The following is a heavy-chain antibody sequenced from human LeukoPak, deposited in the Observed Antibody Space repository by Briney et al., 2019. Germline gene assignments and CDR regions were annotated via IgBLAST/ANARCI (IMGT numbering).Heavy chain of an antibody. CDR3: ARDVGGALDY. D-gene: IGHD4-17*01. J-gene: IGHJ4*02. CDR1: GFTFRSYW. Sequence: GGSLRLSCTVSGFTFRSYWMAWVRQAPGKGLEWVSNIRGDEGDKNSVDSVKGRFTISRDNAKKSLYLQMNSLRVEDTAVYYCARDVGGALDYWGQGTLVTVSS. CDR2: IRGDEGDK. V-gene: IGHV3-7*03.